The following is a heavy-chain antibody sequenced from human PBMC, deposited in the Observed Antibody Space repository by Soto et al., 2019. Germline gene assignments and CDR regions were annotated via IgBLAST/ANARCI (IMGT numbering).Heavy chain of an antibody. V-gene: IGHV1-2*02. J-gene: IGHJ5*02. Sequence: VASVKVSCKASGYTFTNYYMHWVRQAPGQGLEWMGWMNPRSGGTKYAQAFQDRVTMTRDASISTAYMEVTSLRRGDTAVYFCARSDDSTSYPLDLWGPGTLVTVSS. CDR1: GYTFTNYY. CDR2: MNPRSGGT. CDR3: ARSDDSTSYPLDL. D-gene: IGHD4-4*01.